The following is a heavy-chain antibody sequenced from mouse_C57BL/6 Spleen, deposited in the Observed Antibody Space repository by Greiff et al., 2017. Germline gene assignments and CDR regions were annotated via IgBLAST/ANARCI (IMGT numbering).Heavy chain of an antibody. CDR2: IYPGDGDT. CDR1: GYAFSSYW. J-gene: IGHJ1*03. CDR3: APYYSKGYFDV. V-gene: IGHV1-80*01. Sequence: QVHVKQSGAELVKPGASVKISCKASGYAFSSYWMNWVKQRPGKGLEWIGQIYPGDGDTNYNGKFKGKATLTADKSSSTAYMQLSSLTSEDSAVYFCAPYYSKGYFDVWGTGTTVTVSS. D-gene: IGHD2-5*01.